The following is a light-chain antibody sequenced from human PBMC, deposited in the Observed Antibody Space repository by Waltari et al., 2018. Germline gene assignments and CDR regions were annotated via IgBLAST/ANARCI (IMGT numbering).Light chain of an antibody. J-gene: IGLJ3*02. Sequence: QSVLTQPPSVSGAPGQRVTISCTERSSTIGGHYDVHGYRQLPGTAPKLLIYGNNNRPSGVPDRFSGSRSGTSASLAITGLQAEDEADYYCQSYDSGLSGWVFGGGTKLTVL. V-gene: IGLV1-40*01. CDR1: SSTIGGHYD. CDR3: QSYDSGLSGWV. CDR2: GNN.